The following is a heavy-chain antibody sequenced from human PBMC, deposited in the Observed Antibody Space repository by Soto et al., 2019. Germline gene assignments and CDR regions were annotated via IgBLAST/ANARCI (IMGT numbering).Heavy chain of an antibody. CDR3: ATRIVATADY. V-gene: IGHV3-15*07. CDR2: IKDGGTT. Sequence: EVPLVESGGDLVKPGGSLRLSCAASGFTFNNVWMNWVRQAPGKGLEWVGRIKDGGTTEYAAPVKGRFTISRDDSKNTLYLQMNNLETEDTAVYYCATRIVATADYWGQGTLVTVSS. D-gene: IGHD5-12*01. CDR1: GFTFNNVW. J-gene: IGHJ4*02.